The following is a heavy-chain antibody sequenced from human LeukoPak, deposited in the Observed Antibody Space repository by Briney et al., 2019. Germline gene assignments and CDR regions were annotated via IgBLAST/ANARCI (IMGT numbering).Heavy chain of an antibody. CDR2: INPNSGGT. V-gene: IGHV1-2*02. D-gene: IGHD2-2*01. CDR3: ARVGGTSRSLNWFDP. CDR1: GYTFTSYG. J-gene: IGHJ5*02. Sequence: ASVKVSCKASGYTFTSYGISWVRQAPGQGLEWMGWINPNSGGTNYAQKFQGRVTMTRDTSISTAYMELSRLRSDDTAVYYCARVGGTSRSLNWFDPWGQGTLVTVSS.